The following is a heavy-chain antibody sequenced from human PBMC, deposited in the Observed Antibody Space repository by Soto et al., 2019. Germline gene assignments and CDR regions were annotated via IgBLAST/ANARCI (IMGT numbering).Heavy chain of an antibody. Sequence: SETLSLTCTVSGGSITPYYWSWVRQPPGKGLEWIGFVYYSGRTNYSPSLKSRVTMSVDTSKNQFSLKLTSVTAADTAVYYCARETYYSESTGYYLLDSWGQGTLVTVSS. CDR2: VYYSGRT. CDR3: ARETYYSESTGYYLLDS. J-gene: IGHJ4*02. D-gene: IGHD3-22*01. V-gene: IGHV4-59*01. CDR1: GGSITPYY.